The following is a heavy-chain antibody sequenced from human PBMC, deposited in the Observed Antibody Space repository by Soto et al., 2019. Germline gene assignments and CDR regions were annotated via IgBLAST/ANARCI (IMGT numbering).Heavy chain of an antibody. Sequence: PGGSLRLSCAASGFTFSSYSMNWVRQAPGKGLEWVSYISSSSSTIYYADSVKGRFTISRDNAKNSLYLQMNSLRAEDTAVYYCARENRDTANDYYYYYMDVWGKGTTVTVSS. D-gene: IGHD5-18*01. J-gene: IGHJ6*03. CDR3: ARENRDTANDYYYYYMDV. V-gene: IGHV3-48*01. CDR2: ISSSSSTI. CDR1: GFTFSSYS.